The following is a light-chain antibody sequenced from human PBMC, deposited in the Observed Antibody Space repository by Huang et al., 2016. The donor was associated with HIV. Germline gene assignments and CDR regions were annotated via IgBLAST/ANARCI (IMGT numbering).Light chain of an antibody. CDR2: FAS. Sequence: EIVLTQSPGILSLSPGESATLSCRASQSVFNNNYFAWYQPKPGHAPRLLIFFASSTATGISDRFRGSGSGTDFTLTISRLEPEDFAVYYCQQYGSSLAFGPGTKVEIK. CDR1: QSVFNNNY. CDR3: QQYGSSLA. J-gene: IGKJ1*01. V-gene: IGKV3-20*01.